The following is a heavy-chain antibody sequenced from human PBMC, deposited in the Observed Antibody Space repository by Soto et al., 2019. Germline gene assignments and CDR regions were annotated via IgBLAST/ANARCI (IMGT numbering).Heavy chain of an antibody. D-gene: IGHD1-26*01. V-gene: IGHV3-30*18. CDR1: GFTFSSYG. J-gene: IGHJ4*02. CDR2: ISYDGSNK. CDR3: AKDPGGSYLYYFDY. Sequence: ESVGGVVQPGRSLRLSCAASGFTFSSYGMHWVRQAPGKGLEWVAVISYDGSNKYYADSVKGRFTISRDNSKNTLYLQMNSLRAEDTAVYYCAKDPGGSYLYYFDYWGQGTLVTVSS.